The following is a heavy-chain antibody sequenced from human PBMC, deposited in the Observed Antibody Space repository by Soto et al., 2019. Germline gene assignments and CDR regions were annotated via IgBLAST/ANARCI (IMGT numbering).Heavy chain of an antibody. CDR3: ARAWDIVVEGMDV. CDR1: GYTFTIYG. Sequence: ASVKVSCKASGYTFTIYGISWVRQAPGQGLEWMGWISAYNGNTNYAQKFQGRVTMTTDTSTSTAYMELRSLRSDDTAVYYCARAWDIVVEGMDVWGQGTTVTVSS. V-gene: IGHV1-18*04. D-gene: IGHD2-2*01. J-gene: IGHJ6*02. CDR2: ISAYNGNT.